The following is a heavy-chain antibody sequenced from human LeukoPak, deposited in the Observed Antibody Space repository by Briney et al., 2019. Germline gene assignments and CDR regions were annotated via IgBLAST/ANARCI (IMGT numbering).Heavy chain of an antibody. J-gene: IGHJ5*02. CDR3: ARGPLTMHNWFDP. Sequence: ASVKVSCKASGGTFSSYAISWVRQAPGQGLEWMGRIIPILGIANYAQKFQGRVTITADKSTSTAYMELSSLRSEDTAVYYCARGPLTMHNWFDPWGQGTLVTVSS. V-gene: IGHV1-69*04. D-gene: IGHD3-10*01. CDR1: GGTFSSYA. CDR2: IIPILGIA.